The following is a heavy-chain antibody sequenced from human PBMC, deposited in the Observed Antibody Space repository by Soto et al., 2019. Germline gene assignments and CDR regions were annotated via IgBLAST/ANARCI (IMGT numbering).Heavy chain of an antibody. D-gene: IGHD6-19*01. V-gene: IGHV4-34*01. Sequence: SETLSLTCAVYGGSFSGYYWSWIRQPPGKGLEWIGEINHSGSTNYNPSLKSRVTISVDTSKNQFSLKLSSVTAADTAVYYCARALVPQWLALTGGFDYWGQGTLVTVSS. CDR2: INHSGST. CDR1: GGSFSGYY. J-gene: IGHJ4*02. CDR3: ARALVPQWLALTGGFDY.